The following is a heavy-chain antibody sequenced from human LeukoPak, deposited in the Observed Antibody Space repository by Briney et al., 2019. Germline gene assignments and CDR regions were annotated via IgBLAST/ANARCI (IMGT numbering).Heavy chain of an antibody. V-gene: IGHV1-69*13. Sequence: SVKVSCTASGYTFTSYYMHWVRQAPGQGLEWMGGIIPIFGTANYAQKFQGRVTITADESTSTAYMELSSLRSEDTAVYYCAGNRLGELSFNYWGQGTLVTVSS. CDR3: AGNRLGELSFNY. CDR2: IIPIFGTA. D-gene: IGHD3-16*02. J-gene: IGHJ4*02. CDR1: GYTFTSYY.